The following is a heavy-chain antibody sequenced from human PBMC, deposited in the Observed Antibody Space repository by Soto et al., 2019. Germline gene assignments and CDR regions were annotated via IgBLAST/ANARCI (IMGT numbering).Heavy chain of an antibody. Sequence: QVQLQESGPGLVNPSPTLSLTCTFSGGSINSGGFYWTWVRQLPVKGLEWIGYIYYTGNTYYNPSLKSRVMISLDTSKNQFTLKLTSVTDADTAVYYCARKSAATYYYDDWGQGTLVTVSS. CDR1: GGSINSGGFY. CDR2: IYYTGNT. CDR3: ARKSAATYYYDD. V-gene: IGHV4-31*03. D-gene: IGHD2-15*01. J-gene: IGHJ4*02.